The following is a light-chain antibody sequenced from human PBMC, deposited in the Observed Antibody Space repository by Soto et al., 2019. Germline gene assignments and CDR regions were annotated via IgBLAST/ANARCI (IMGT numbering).Light chain of an antibody. CDR2: GAS. CDR3: QQYGSSPRT. V-gene: IGKV3-20*01. Sequence: ESVLTQSPGTLSLSPGERATLSCRASQSVSSGYLAWYQQKPGQAPRLLIYGASSRATGIPDRFSGSGSGTDFSRTISRLEPEDFAVYYCQQYGSSPRTFGQGTKVDIK. J-gene: IGKJ1*01. CDR1: QSVSSGY.